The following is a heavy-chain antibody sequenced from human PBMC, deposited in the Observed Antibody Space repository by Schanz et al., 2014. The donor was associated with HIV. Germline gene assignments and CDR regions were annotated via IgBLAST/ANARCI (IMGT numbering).Heavy chain of an antibody. J-gene: IGHJ3*02. Sequence: QLYLQQWGSGLFKPAETLSLTCGVFGGSFSGYYWGWIRQSPEKGLEWIGEVSHSGSNNYNPSLRSRLTISLDASKSQFSLKVKSVPAADTAVYYCASGRFDTVIWWGDAFLIWGRGTMVTVSS. CDR1: GGSFSGYY. V-gene: IGHV4-34*01. D-gene: IGHD5-18*01. CDR3: ASGRFDTVIWWGDAFLI. CDR2: VSHSGSN.